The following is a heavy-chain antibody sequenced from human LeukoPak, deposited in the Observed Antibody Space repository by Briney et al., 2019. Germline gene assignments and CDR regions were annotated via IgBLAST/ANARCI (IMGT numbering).Heavy chain of an antibody. CDR1: GGSISSYY. CDR3: AREGVPIFGVVIDWCFDL. V-gene: IGHV4-59*01. CDR2: IYYSGST. D-gene: IGHD3-3*01. J-gene: IGHJ2*01. Sequence: PSETLSLTCTVSGGSISSYYWSWLRQPPGKGLEWIGYIYYSGSTNYNPSLKSRVTISVDTSKNQFSLKLSSVTAADTAVYYCAREGVPIFGVVIDWCFDLWGRGALVTVSS.